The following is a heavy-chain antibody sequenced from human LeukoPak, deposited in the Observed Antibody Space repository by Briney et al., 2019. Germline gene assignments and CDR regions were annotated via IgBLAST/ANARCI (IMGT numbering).Heavy chain of an antibody. D-gene: IGHD6-13*01. CDR1: GGSISSYY. Sequence: PSETLSLTCTVSGGSISSYYWSWIRQPPGKGLEWIGYIYYSGSTNYNPSLKSRVTISVDTSKNQFSLKLSSVTAADTAVYYCARGMDLAAAGLNHWGQGTLVTVSS. V-gene: IGHV4-59*01. CDR3: ARGMDLAAAGLNH. J-gene: IGHJ5*02. CDR2: IYYSGST.